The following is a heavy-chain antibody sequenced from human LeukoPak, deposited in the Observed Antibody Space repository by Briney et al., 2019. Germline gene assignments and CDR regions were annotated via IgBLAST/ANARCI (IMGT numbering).Heavy chain of an antibody. D-gene: IGHD5-18*01. CDR1: GFTFSVYS. V-gene: IGHV3-21*01. CDR2: ISSSGSYI. J-gene: IGHJ4*02. CDR3: ARGGSGYSYGKIDS. Sequence: GGSLRLSCAASGFTFSVYSMNWVRQAPGKGLECVAYISSSGSYIYHADSVKGRFTISRDNAKNSLYLQMNSLSAEDTAVYYCARGGSGYSYGKIDSWGQGILVTVSS.